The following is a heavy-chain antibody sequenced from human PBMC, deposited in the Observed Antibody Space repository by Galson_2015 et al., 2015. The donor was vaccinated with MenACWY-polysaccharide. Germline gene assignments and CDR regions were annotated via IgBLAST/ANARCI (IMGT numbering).Heavy chain of an antibody. Sequence: WIRQPPGKGLEWIGYIYKSGSTSYNPSLESRVTISVDTSKNRFSLKLNSVTAADTAMYYCAREPTYSGSFGWFDPWGQGTLVTVSS. D-gene: IGHD1-26*01. V-gene: IGHV4-59*01. J-gene: IGHJ5*02. CDR3: AREPTYSGSFGWFDP. CDR2: IYKSGST.